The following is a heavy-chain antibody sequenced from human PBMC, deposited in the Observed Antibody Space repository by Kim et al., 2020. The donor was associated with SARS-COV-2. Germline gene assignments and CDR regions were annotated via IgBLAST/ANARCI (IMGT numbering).Heavy chain of an antibody. J-gene: IGHJ2*01. V-gene: IGHV3-74*01. CDR1: GFTLSSYW. CDR2: SNSDGSSR. CDR3: ARRTATAGGYWYFDL. Sequence: GGSLRLSCAASGFTLSSYWMHWVRQAPGKGLVWVSRSNSDGSSRSYADSVKGRFSISRDNAKNTLYLQMDGLGADDTAVYYCARRTATAGGYWYFDLWGRGTRVTVSS. D-gene: IGHD6-13*01.